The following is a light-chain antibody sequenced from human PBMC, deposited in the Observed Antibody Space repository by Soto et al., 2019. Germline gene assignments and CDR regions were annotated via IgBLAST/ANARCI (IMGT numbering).Light chain of an antibody. V-gene: IGLV2-14*01. CDR3: SSYTSSSTLV. Sequence: QSALTQPASVSGSPGQSITISCTGTSSDVGGYNYVSWYQQHPGKAPKLMIYDVSNRPSGVSNRSSGSTSGNTASLTISGLQADDEADYYCSSYTSSSTLVFGTGTKVTVL. CDR2: DVS. CDR1: SSDVGGYNY. J-gene: IGLJ1*01.